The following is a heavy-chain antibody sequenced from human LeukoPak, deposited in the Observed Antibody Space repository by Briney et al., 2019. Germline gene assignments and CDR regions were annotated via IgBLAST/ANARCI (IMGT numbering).Heavy chain of an antibody. D-gene: IGHD3-3*01. CDR2: ISSSSSYI. CDR3: AREGYYDFWSGPDAFDI. V-gene: IGHV3-21*01. CDR1: GFTFSSYS. Sequence: GGSLRLSCAASGFTFSSYSMNWVRQAPGKGLEWVSSISSSSSYIYYADSVKGRFTISRDNAENSLYLQMNSLRAEDTAVYYCAREGYYDFWSGPDAFDIWGQGTMVTVSS. J-gene: IGHJ3*02.